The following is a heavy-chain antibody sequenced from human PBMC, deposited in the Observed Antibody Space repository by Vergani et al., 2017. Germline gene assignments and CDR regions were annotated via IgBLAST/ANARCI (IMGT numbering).Heavy chain of an antibody. CDR3: AREARITMVRESYYYYYYMDV. CDR2: IYYSGST. D-gene: IGHD3-10*01. V-gene: IGHV4-39*07. J-gene: IGHJ6*03. Sequence: QLQLQESGPGLVKPSATLSLTCSVSGASIRSSNYYWGWIRQPPGKGLEWIASIYYSGSTYYNPSLKSRVTISVDTSKNQFSLKLSSVTAADTAVYYCAREARITMVRESYYYYYYMDVWGKXP. CDR1: GASIRSSNYY.